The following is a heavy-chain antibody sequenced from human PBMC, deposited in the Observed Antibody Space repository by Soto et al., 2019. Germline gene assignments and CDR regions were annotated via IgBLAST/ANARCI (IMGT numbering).Heavy chain of an antibody. Sequence: GESLRLSCPASGFTFSAYAMHWVRQAPGKVREWVAVISSDGTNKYDGSKKYYADSVKGRFTISRDNSKNTLYLQMNSLRAEDTAVYYCARDITKSGXSSSWYDRGFYYYYGLDVWGQGTTVTV. CDR1: GFTFSAYA. J-gene: IGHJ6*02. D-gene: IGHD6-13*01. V-gene: IGHV3-30*04. CDR3: ARDITKSGXSSSWYDRGFYYYYGLDV. CDR2: ISSDGTNKYDGSKK.